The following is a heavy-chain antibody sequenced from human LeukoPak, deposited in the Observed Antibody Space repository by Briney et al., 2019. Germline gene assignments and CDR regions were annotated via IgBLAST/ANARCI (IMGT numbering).Heavy chain of an antibody. J-gene: IGHJ4*02. V-gene: IGHV4-39*07. Sequence: SETLSLTCTVSGGSISSSSYYWGWIRQPPGKGLEWIGSIYYSGSTYFNPSLKSRVTISVDTSKNQFSLKLSSVTAADTAVYYCAAPGNSGYDLGFGYWGQGTLVTVSS. D-gene: IGHD5-12*01. CDR3: AAPGNSGYDLGFGY. CDR2: IYYSGST. CDR1: GGSISSSSYY.